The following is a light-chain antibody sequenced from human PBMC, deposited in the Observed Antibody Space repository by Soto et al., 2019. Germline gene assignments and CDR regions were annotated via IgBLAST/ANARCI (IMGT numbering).Light chain of an antibody. V-gene: IGKV3D-20*01. Sequence: EIVLTQSPATLSLSPGEIATLACGASQSLSSRQLGRYQQKPGLAPRLLIYYASSRATGIPERFSGSGSGTDFPLTISRLEPEDFAVYYCQQYDTAPLTFGGGTKVEIK. J-gene: IGKJ4*02. CDR2: YAS. CDR3: QQYDTAPLT. CDR1: QSLSSRQ.